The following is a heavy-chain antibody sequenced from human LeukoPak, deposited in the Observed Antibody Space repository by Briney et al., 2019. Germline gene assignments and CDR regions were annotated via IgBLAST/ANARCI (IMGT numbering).Heavy chain of an antibody. Sequence: SETLSLTCAVYGGSFSGYYWSWIRQPPGKGLEWIGEINRSGSTNYNPSLKSRVTISVDTSKNQFSLKLSSVTAADTAVHYCARVGSTVTGWGQGTLVTVSS. CDR2: INRSGST. CDR1: GGSFSGYY. D-gene: IGHD4-17*01. CDR3: ARVGSTVTG. V-gene: IGHV4-34*01. J-gene: IGHJ4*02.